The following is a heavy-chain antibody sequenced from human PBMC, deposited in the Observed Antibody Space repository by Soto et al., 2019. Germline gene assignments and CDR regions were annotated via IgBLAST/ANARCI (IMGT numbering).Heavy chain of an antibody. CDR2: INPSGGST. CDR1: GYTFTSYY. D-gene: IGHD3-10*01. J-gene: IGHJ6*02. Sequence: ASVKVSCKASGYTFTSYYMHWVRQAPGQGLEWMGIINPSGGSTSYAQKFQGRVTMTRDTSTSTVYMELSSLRSGDTAVYYCARYMRFGELSTRRYYGMDVWGPGTTVTVFS. V-gene: IGHV1-46*01. CDR3: ARYMRFGELSTRRYYGMDV.